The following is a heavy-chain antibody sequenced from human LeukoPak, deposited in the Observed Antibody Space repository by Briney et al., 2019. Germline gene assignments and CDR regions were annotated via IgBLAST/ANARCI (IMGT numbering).Heavy chain of an antibody. CDR2: INHSGST. CDR1: GGSFSGYY. CDR3: AYDGYNKYYGMDV. J-gene: IGHJ6*02. Sequence: SETLSLTCAVYGGSFSGYYWSWIRQPPGKGPGWIGEINHSGSTNYNPSLKSRVTISVDTSKNQFSLKLSSVTAADTAVYYCAYDGYNKYYGMDVWGQGTTVTVSS. V-gene: IGHV4-34*01. D-gene: IGHD5-12*01.